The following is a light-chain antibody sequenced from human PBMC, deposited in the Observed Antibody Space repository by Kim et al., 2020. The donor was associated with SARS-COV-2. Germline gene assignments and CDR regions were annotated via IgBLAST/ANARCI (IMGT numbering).Light chain of an antibody. CDR3: QTWGTGHWV. CDR1: SGHSSYA. J-gene: IGLJ3*02. V-gene: IGLV4-69*01. CDR2: LNSDGSH. Sequence: ASVKLTCTLSSGHSSYASAWHQQQPEKGPRYLMKLNSDGSHSKGDGIPDRFSGSSSGAERYLTISSLQSEDEADYYCQTWGTGHWVFGGGTQLTVL.